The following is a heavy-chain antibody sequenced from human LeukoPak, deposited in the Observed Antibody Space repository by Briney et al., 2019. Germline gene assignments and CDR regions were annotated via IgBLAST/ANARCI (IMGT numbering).Heavy chain of an antibody. CDR2: LNRDGSST. V-gene: IGHV3-NL1*01. Sequence: PGGSLRLSCAASGFTFSRYGMHWVRQAPGKGLEWVSRLNRDGSSTNYADSVKGRFTISRDNAKNTLYLQMHSLRAEDTAVYYCAKDNVAAAGRYFDYWGQGTLVTVSS. D-gene: IGHD6-13*01. J-gene: IGHJ4*02. CDR1: GFTFSRYG. CDR3: AKDNVAAAGRYFDY.